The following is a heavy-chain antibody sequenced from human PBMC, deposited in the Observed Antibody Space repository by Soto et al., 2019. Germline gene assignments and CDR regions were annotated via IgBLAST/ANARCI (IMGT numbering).Heavy chain of an antibody. CDR2: VKSEPDGGAI. J-gene: IGHJ4*02. CDR1: GFIFRNAW. D-gene: IGHD2-15*01. Sequence: EVQLLESGGGLVKPGGSLRLSCAASGFIFRNAWMHWVRQAPGKGLQWVGRVKSEPDGGAIDYAPPLKGRVTISRDESMNTVFLHISVLKNEDTGVYYCTTYWAENQHRHVDYWGKGTLVVVSS. CDR3: TTYWAENQHRHVDY. V-gene: IGHV3-15*07.